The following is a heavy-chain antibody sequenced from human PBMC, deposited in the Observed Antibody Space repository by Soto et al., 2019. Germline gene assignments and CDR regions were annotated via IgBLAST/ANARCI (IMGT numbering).Heavy chain of an antibody. D-gene: IGHD5-18*01. J-gene: IGHJ4*02. Sequence: SVKVSCKASGGTFSSYAISWVRQAPGQGLEWMGGIIPIFGTANYAQKFQGRVTITADKSTSTAYMELSSLRSEDTAVYYCASGSDGYNADYWGQGTLVPVSS. CDR2: IIPIFGTA. CDR3: ASGSDGYNADY. CDR1: GGTFSSYA. V-gene: IGHV1-69*06.